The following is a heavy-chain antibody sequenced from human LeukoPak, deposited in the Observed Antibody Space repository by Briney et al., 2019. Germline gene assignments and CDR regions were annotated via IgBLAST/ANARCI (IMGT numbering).Heavy chain of an antibody. CDR2: IHYTGST. Sequence: SETLSLTCTVSGGSINSHYWSWIRQPPGPGLECIGYIHYTGSTNHNPPPKPRVTISVDTSNNQFSLKLSAVTAADTAFYCGARGGYYGSGNDFRFDPWGKGTLVTVSS. CDR3: ARGGYYGSGNDFRFDP. V-gene: IGHV4-59*11. J-gene: IGHJ5*02. D-gene: IGHD3-10*01. CDR1: GGSINSHY.